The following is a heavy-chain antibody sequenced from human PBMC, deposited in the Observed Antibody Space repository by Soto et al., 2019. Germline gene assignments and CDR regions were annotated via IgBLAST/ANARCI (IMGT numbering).Heavy chain of an antibody. J-gene: IGHJ4*02. CDR3: ARGGSSSSDFDY. V-gene: IGHV1-18*01. D-gene: IGHD6-6*01. CDR1: GYTFTNYG. Sequence: ASVKVSCKASGYTFTNYGISCVLQAPGQWLEWMGWISTYSVNTKYPQKLQGRVTMTTDTSTSTAFMELKNLRSDDTAVYYCARGGSSSSDFDYWGQGTLVTVS. CDR2: ISTYSVNT.